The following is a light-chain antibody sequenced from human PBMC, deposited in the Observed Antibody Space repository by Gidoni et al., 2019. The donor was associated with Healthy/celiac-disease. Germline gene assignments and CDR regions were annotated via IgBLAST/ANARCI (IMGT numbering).Light chain of an antibody. CDR3: QQRSNWPLT. CDR2: DAS. V-gene: IGKV3-11*01. J-gene: IGKJ4*01. CDR1: QSVSSY. Sequence: EIVLTQSPATLSLPPGERSTPPCRASQSVSSYLAWYQQKPGQAPRLLIYDASNRATGIPARFSGSGSGTDFTLTISSLEPEDFAVYYCQQRSNWPLTFGGGTKVEIK.